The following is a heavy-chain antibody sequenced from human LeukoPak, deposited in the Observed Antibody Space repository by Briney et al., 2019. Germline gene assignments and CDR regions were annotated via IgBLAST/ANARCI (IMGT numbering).Heavy chain of an antibody. V-gene: IGHV3-21*01. J-gene: IGHJ4*02. Sequence: GGSLRLSCAASGFTFSSYSMNWVRQAPGKGLEWVSSISSSSSYIYYADSVKGRFTISRDNAKNSLYLQMNSLRAEDTAVYYCARDILAARWEGYYFDYWGQGTLVTVSS. CDR3: ARDILAARWEGYYFDY. D-gene: IGHD1-26*01. CDR2: ISSSSSYI. CDR1: GFTFSSYS.